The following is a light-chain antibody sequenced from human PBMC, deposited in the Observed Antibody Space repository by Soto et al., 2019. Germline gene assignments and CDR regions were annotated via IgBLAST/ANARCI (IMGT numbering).Light chain of an antibody. CDR3: QPTTSLPLT. V-gene: IGKV1-12*01. CDR1: PGISSW. Sequence: DIQMTQSPSFVSASVGDRVTITCRACPGISSWLAWYQHKPGRARNLLIHAASSWESGVPSRFTGSGSGTDATHTISILQPEDVSNSYCQPTTSLPLTVGGGTKVEIK. J-gene: IGKJ4*01. CDR2: AAS.